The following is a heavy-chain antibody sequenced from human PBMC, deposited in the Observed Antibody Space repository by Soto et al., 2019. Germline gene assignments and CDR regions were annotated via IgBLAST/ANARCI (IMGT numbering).Heavy chain of an antibody. J-gene: IGHJ4*02. CDR2: IYPGDSDT. D-gene: IGHD1-20*01. V-gene: IGHV5-51*01. CDR3: ARSTYNWLVSVDGYFDY. CDR1: WYSFTFTTYW. Sequence: GESLNVSCNVSWYSFTFTTYWNGWVRLVPGNGLEWMGIIYPGDSDTRYSPSFQGQVTISADKSISTVYLQWSSLKASDTAIYYCARSTYNWLVSVDGYFDYWGQGTLVTVSS.